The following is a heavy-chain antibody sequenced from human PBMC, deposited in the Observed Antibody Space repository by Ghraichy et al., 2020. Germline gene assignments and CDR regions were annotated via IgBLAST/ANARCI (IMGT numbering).Heavy chain of an antibody. V-gene: IGHV4-39*01. J-gene: IGHJ4*02. D-gene: IGHD5/OR15-5a*01. CDR2: IYYSGST. CDR3: ASRIYDADY. CDR1: GGSISSSSYY. Sequence: SETLSLTCTVSGGSISSSSYYWGWIRQPPGKGREWIGSIYYSGSTYYNPSLKSRVTISVDTSKNQFSLKLSSVTAADTAVYYCASRIYDADYWGQGTLVTVSS.